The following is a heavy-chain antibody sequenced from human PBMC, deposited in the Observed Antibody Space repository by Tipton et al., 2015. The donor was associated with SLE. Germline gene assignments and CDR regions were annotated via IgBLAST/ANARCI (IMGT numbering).Heavy chain of an antibody. V-gene: IGHV4-61*08. CDR1: SDSFSTIGYY. Sequence: TLSLTCTVSSDSFSTIGYYWSWIRQHPGKGLEWIGYMSDGGGTNHNPSLKSRVTISSDRSKNQFSLELRSATAADTAVYYCARVGAYGSRRGYYFDSWGQGTLVTVSS. J-gene: IGHJ4*02. CDR3: ARVGAYGSRRGYYFDS. D-gene: IGHD4-17*01. CDR2: MSDGGGT.